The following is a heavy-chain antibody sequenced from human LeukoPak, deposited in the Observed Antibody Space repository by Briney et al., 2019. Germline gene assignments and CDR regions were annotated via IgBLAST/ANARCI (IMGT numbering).Heavy chain of an antibody. D-gene: IGHD6-13*01. J-gene: IGHJ6*03. CDR2: IKQDGSEK. CDR1: GFTFSSYW. Sequence: GGSLRLSCAASGFTFSSYWMSWVRQAPGKGLEWVANIKQDGSEKYYVDSVKGRFTISRDNAKNSLYLQMNSLRAEDTAVYYCARVRSSSWYDIYYYYYMDVWGRGTTVTISS. V-gene: IGHV3-7*01. CDR3: ARVRSSSWYDIYYYYYMDV.